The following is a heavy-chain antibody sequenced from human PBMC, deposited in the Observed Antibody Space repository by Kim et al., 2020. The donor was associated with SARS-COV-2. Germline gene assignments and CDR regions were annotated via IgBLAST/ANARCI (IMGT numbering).Heavy chain of an antibody. J-gene: IGHJ6*02. CDR3: EREGGFSGRTQDGMDV. V-gene: IGHV1-3*01. CDR2: INCGSGNT. CDR1: GYTFTTYA. D-gene: IGHD3-10*01. Sequence: ASVKVSCKASGYTFTTYAMHWVRQAPGQRLEWMGWINCGSGNTKYSQRFQDRITITRDTSASSAYMELSSLRSEDTAVYYFEREGGFSGRTQDGMDVWGQGTTVTVSS.